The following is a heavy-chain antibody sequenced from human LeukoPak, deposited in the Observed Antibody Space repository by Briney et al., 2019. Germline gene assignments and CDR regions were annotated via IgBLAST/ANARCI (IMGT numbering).Heavy chain of an antibody. CDR3: ARAPVTSCRGAFCYPFDL. D-gene: IGHD2-21*01. J-gene: IGHJ4*02. V-gene: IGHV3-23*01. Sequence: QTGGSLRLSCTASGFTFSSYAMSWVRQAPGKGLEWVSATSSSDDGTYHADSVRGRFTIYRDNFRNTLYLQMNRLRVEDAALYYCARAPVTSCRGAFCYPFDLWGQGVLVTVSS. CDR2: TSSSDDGT. CDR1: GFTFSSYA.